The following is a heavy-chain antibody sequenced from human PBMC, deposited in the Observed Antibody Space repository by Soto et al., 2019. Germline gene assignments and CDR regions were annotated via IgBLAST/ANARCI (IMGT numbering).Heavy chain of an antibody. D-gene: IGHD3-10*01. Sequence: SVKIACKAAGGTVSRSTISGVRQAPGQGLEWMGRIIPILGIANYAQKFQGRVTITADKSTSTAYMELSSLRSEDTAVYYCARDYGSGSLYYYYSYGMDVWGQGTTVTV. CDR3: ARDYGSGSLYYYYSYGMDV. V-gene: IGHV1-69*04. CDR1: GGTVSRST. CDR2: IIPILGIA. J-gene: IGHJ6*02.